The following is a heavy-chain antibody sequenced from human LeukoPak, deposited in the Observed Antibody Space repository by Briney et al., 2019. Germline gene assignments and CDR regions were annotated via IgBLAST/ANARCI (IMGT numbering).Heavy chain of an antibody. Sequence: GGSLRLSCSASRFTFSSYAMHWVRQAPGKGLKYVSAISRNWDSTFYADSVEGGFTISRDNSKNTLYLQMNSLGAEDTAVYYCARVWAITLILVVIMYYFDYWGQGTLVTVSS. CDR1: RFTFSSYA. CDR2: ISRNWDST. J-gene: IGHJ4*02. CDR3: ARVWAITLILVVIMYYFDY. V-gene: IGHV3-64*04. D-gene: IGHD3-22*01.